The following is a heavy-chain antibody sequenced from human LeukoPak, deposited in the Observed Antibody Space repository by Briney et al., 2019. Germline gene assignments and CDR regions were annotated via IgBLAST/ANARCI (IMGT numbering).Heavy chain of an antibody. CDR2: ISSSSTI. J-gene: IGHJ4*02. Sequence: GGSLRLSCAASGFPFSSYSMNWVRQAPGKGLEWVSYISSSSTIYYADSVKGRFTISRDNAKNSLYLQMNSLRAEDTAVYYCARDPARGYSYGALYWGQGTLVTVSS. CDR3: ARDPARGYSYGALY. CDR1: GFPFSSYS. D-gene: IGHD5-18*01. V-gene: IGHV3-48*01.